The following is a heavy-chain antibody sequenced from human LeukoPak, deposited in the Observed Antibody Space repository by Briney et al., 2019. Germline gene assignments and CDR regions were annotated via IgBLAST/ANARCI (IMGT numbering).Heavy chain of an antibody. V-gene: IGHV1-8*01. D-gene: IGHD3-9*01. J-gene: IGHJ3*02. CDR2: MNPNSGNT. CDR3: ARGGRYFDWLSLWGDAFDI. Sequence: ASVKVSCKASGYTFTSYDINWVRQATGQGLEWMGWMNPNSGNTGYAQNLQGRVTMTRNTSIRTAYMELSSLRSEDTAVYYCARGGRYFDWLSLWGDAFDIWGQGTMVTVSS. CDR1: GYTFTSYD.